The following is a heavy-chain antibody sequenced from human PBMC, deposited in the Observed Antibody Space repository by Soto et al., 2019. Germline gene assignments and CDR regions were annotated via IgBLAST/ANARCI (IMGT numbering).Heavy chain of an antibody. CDR1: GFTFSAYY. V-gene: IGHV3-11*01. D-gene: IGHD6-19*01. Sequence: QVQLVESGGGLVKPGGSLRLSCAASGFTFSAYYMSWIRQAPGKGLGWISYISSSGDTGNYADSVKGRFTVSRDNAKNSLYLQMNSLRGEDTAVYYCARDRGAVVGQFFDYWGQGTLVTVSS. CDR2: ISSSGDTG. J-gene: IGHJ4*02. CDR3: ARDRGAVVGQFFDY.